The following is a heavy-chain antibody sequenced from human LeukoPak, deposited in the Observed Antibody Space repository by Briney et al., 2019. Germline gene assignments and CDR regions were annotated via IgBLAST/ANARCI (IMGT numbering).Heavy chain of an antibody. J-gene: IGHJ4*02. D-gene: IGHD3-22*01. CDR1: GGSINSYY. V-gene: IGHV4-4*07. Sequence: KPSETLSLTCTVSGGSINSYYWSWIRQPAGKGLEWIGRIYTSGSTNYNPSLKSRVTMSVDTSKNQFSLKLSSVTAADTAVYYCARDVRYYDSSGYYYTLSFDYWGQGTLVTVSS. CDR3: ARDVRYYDSSGYYYTLSFDY. CDR2: IYTSGST.